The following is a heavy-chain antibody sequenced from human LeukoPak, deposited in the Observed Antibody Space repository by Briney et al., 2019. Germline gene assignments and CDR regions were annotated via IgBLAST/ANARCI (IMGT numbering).Heavy chain of an antibody. CDR2: IIGSGGST. CDR1: GFSFSSYA. CDR3: ANLSPRYGSGSYYY. V-gene: IGHV3-23*01. Sequence: GESLRLSCVASGFSFSSYAMSWVRQAPGKGLEWVSAIIGSGGSTYYADSVKGRFSISRDNSKNTLYLQMNSLRAEDTAVYYCANLSPRYGSGSYYYWGQGTLVTVSS. D-gene: IGHD3-10*01. J-gene: IGHJ4*02.